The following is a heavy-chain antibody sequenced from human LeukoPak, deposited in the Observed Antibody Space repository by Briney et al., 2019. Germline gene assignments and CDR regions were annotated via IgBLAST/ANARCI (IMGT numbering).Heavy chain of an antibody. CDR2: IYHSGST. CDR3: GRNSSGWFFDY. V-gene: IGHV4-38-2*01. J-gene: IGHJ4*02. D-gene: IGHD6-19*01. Sequence: PSETLSLTCDVSGDSISSGYYWGWIRQLPGKGLEWIGSIYHSGSTTYNPSLKSRVTLSADTSKNQFSLKVRSVTAADTAIYYCGRNSSGWFFDYWGQGTLVTVSS. CDR1: GDSISSGYY.